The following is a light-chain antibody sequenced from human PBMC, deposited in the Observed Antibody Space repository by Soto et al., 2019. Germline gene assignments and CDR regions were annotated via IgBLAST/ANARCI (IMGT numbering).Light chain of an antibody. CDR1: QYISSW. V-gene: IGKV1-5*03. CDR3: QRYNRQRT. J-gene: IGKJ1*01. Sequence: DIQMTQSPSTLSASVGDRVTITCRASQYISSWLAWYQQKPGKAPKLLIYKASSLESGVPSRFSGSGSGTEFTLTSSSLQPDDFATYYCQRYNRQRTFGEGTKVEIK. CDR2: KAS.